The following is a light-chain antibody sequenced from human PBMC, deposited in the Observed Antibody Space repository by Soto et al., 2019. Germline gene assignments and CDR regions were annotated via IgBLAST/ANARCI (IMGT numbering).Light chain of an antibody. CDR1: QSVSSG. CDR3: QQYNNWPPWT. V-gene: IGKV3-15*01. Sequence: EIVMTQSPATLSVSPGERATLSYRASQSVSSGLSWYQQKPGQAPRLLIYGASTRATGIPARFSGSGSGTEFTLTISSLQSEDFAVYYCQQYNNWPPWTFGQGTKVDIK. J-gene: IGKJ1*01. CDR2: GAS.